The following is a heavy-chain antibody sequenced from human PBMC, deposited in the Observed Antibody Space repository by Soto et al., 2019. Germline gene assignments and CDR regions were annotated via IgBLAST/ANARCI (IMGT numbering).Heavy chain of an antibody. Sequence: HPGGSLRLSCAASGFTFSSYSMNWVRQAPGKGLEWVSYISSSSSTIYYADSVKGRFTISRDNAKNSLYLQMNSLRAEDTAVYYCARVRYRSLRYFDLWGRGTLVTVSS. CDR2: ISSSSSTI. J-gene: IGHJ2*01. V-gene: IGHV3-48*01. CDR1: GFTFSSYS. D-gene: IGHD1-26*01. CDR3: ARVRYRSLRYFDL.